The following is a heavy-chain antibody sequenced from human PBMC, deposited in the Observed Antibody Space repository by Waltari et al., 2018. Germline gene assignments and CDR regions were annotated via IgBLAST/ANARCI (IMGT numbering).Heavy chain of an antibody. CDR1: GFNFDGYS. CDR2: WNEGGDYK. CDR3: SRGKAFDP. J-gene: IGHJ5*02. V-gene: IGHV3-21*06. Sequence: VRLVESGGGRVEPGGSLRLSCVGSGFNFDGYSMNWVRPAPGKGLEWVSSWNEGGDYKGYAESVEGRFTISRDNAKNTVYLQMNALGVDDTAMYYCSRGKAFDPWGRGTRVNVSS.